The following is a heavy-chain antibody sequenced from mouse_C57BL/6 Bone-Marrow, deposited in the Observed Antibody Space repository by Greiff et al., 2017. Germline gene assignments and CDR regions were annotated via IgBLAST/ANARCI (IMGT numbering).Heavy chain of an antibody. Sequence: EVQRVESGPGMVKPSQSLSLTCTVTGYSITSGYDWHWIRHFPGNKLEWMGYISYSGSTNYNPSLKSRISITHDTSTNHFFLKLNSVTTEDTATYDCARGYYGSSYTTWFAYWGQGTLVTVSA. CDR2: ISYSGST. D-gene: IGHD1-1*01. J-gene: IGHJ3*01. V-gene: IGHV3-1*01. CDR3: ARGYYGSSYTTWFAY. CDR1: GYSITSGYD.